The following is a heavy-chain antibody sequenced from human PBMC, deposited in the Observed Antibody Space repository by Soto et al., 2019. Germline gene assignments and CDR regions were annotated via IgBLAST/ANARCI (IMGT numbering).Heavy chain of an antibody. CDR1: GFTFSSYA. D-gene: IGHD2-2*01. CDR3: AKDQDIVVVPAASGFDY. Sequence: EVQLLESGGGLVQPGGSLRLSCAASGFTFSSYAMSWVRQAPGKGLEWVSAISGSGGSTYYADSVKGRFTISRDNSKNTLYLQMHSLRAEDTAVYYCAKDQDIVVVPAASGFDYWGQGTLVTVSS. CDR2: ISGSGGST. J-gene: IGHJ4*02. V-gene: IGHV3-23*01.